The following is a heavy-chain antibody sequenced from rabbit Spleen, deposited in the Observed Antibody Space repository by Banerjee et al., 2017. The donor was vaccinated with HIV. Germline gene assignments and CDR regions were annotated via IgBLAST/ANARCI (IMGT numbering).Heavy chain of an antibody. CDR1: GLSFSNKAV. CDR2: IDAGDGKT. V-gene: IGHV1S45*01. J-gene: IGHJ4*01. Sequence: QEQLVESGGGLVKPEGSLKLSCTASGLSFSNKAVMCWVRQAPGKGLEWIGCIDAGDGKTYYATWAKGRFTISKTSSTTVTLQMTSLTVADTATYFCARDAGSGPYIDGYFSLWGPGTLVTVS. CDR3: ARDAGSGPYIDGYFSL. D-gene: IGHD8-1*01.